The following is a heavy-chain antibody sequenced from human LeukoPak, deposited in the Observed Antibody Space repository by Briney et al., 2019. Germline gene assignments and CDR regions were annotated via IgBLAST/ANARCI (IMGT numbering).Heavy chain of an antibody. CDR1: GFTFDDYA. J-gene: IGHJ4*02. CDR2: ISWNSGSI. V-gene: IGHV3-9*01. Sequence: GGSLRLSCAASGFTFDDYAMHWVRQAPGKGLEWVSGISWNSGSIGYADSVKGRFTISRDNAKNSLYLQMNSLRAEDTALYYCAKAAMVNYFDYWGQGTLVTVSP. D-gene: IGHD5-18*01. CDR3: AKAAMVNYFDY.